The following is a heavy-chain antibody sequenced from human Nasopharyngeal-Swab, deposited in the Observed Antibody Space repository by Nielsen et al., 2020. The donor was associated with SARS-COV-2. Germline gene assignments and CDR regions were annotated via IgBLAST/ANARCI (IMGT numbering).Heavy chain of an antibody. D-gene: IGHD4-17*01. CDR1: GFRFTSYA. CDR3: ARGIGHTVETAFDY. J-gene: IGHJ4*02. V-gene: IGHV3-23*03. Sequence: GESLKISCAASGFRFTSYAMSWVRQAPGKGLEWVSIIYSGGTRTYYADSVKGRFTISRDDSKRTLYLQLNSLRAEDTAVFYCARGIGHTVETAFDYWGQGTLVTVSS. CDR2: IYSGGTRT.